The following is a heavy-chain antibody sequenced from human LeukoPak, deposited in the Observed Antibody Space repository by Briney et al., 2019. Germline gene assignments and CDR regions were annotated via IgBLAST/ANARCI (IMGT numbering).Heavy chain of an antibody. CDR1: GYTFTGNW. CDR2: IYPGDSDT. V-gene: IGHV5-51*01. Sequence: ESLKISCKGSGYTFTGNWIAWVRQMPGKGLEWMGIIYPGDSDTRYSPCFQGQVTISADKSISTAYLQWSSLKASDIAIYYCARQGPGDRPRHLDYWGQGTLVTVSS. CDR3: ARQGPGDRPRHLDY. J-gene: IGHJ4*02. D-gene: IGHD2-21*02.